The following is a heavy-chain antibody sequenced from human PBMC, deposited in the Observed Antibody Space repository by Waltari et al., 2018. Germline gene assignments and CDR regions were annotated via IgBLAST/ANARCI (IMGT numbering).Heavy chain of an antibody. Sequence: QVQLQQSGPGLVQPSQTLSLTCAISGDSFSSNTVAWNWIRQSPSRGLEWLGRKYRRSNYYAVSVKSRITINSDTSKSQFSLHLNSVTPEDTAVYYCARGAWSAFDTWGQGTMVTVSS. CDR2: KYRRSN. CDR3: ARGAWSAFDT. V-gene: IGHV6-1*01. D-gene: IGHD2-8*02. J-gene: IGHJ3*02. CDR1: GDSFSSNTVA.